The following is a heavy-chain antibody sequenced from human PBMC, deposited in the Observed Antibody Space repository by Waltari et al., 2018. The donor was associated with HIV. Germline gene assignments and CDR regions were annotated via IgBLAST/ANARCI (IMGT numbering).Heavy chain of an antibody. D-gene: IGHD1-7*01. CDR2: IYYSGST. Sequence: QLQLQESGPGLVKPSETLSLTCTVSGGSISSSSYYWGWIRQPPGKGLEWIGSIYYSGSTYYDPSLKSRVTISVDTSKNQFSLKLSSVTAADTAVYYCARDPRGWNYVYYYYGMDVWGQGTTVTVSS. CDR3: ARDPRGWNYVYYYYGMDV. V-gene: IGHV4-39*07. J-gene: IGHJ6*02. CDR1: GGSISSSSYY.